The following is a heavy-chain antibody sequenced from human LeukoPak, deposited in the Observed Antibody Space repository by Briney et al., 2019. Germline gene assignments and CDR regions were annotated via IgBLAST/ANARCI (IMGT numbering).Heavy chain of an antibody. V-gene: IGHV3-23*01. CDR2: IGSDYKT. CDR3: AKDSSVPYGITD. CDR1: GFTFSGFA. Sequence: PGGSLRLSCAASGFTFSGFAMTWVRQAPGEGLEWVSSIGSDYKTHYSESVKGRFAISRDNSKSTLFLQMNSLRAEDTALYYCAKDSSVPYGITDWGQGTLVTVSS. J-gene: IGHJ4*02. D-gene: IGHD4-17*01.